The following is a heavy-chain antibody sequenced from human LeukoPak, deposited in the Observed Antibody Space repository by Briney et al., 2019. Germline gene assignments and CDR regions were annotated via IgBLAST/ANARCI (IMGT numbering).Heavy chain of an antibody. Sequence: ASVKVSCRASGYTFTDFTDYYIHWVRQAPGQGLEWMGWINPNSGGTYYAHKLQGRVTMTRDTSITTAYMELNRLTSDDAVVYFCVRVSTGWYFDYWGQGTLVSVSS. CDR3: VRVSTGWYFDY. V-gene: IGHV1-2*02. D-gene: IGHD6-19*01. CDR2: INPNSGGT. CDR1: GYTFTDFTDYY. J-gene: IGHJ4*02.